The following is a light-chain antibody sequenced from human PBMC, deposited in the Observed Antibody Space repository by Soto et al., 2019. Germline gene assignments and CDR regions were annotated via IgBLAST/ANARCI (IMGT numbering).Light chain of an antibody. CDR2: DAS. CDR3: QQRRNWPPRIT. CDR1: QSVSSY. Sequence: EIVLTQSPATLSLSPGERATLSCRASQSVSSYLAWYQQKPGQAPRLLIYDASNRATGIPVRFSGSGSGTDFTLTISSLAPEDFAVYYCQQRRNWPPRITFGQGTRLEIK. J-gene: IGKJ5*01. V-gene: IGKV3-11*01.